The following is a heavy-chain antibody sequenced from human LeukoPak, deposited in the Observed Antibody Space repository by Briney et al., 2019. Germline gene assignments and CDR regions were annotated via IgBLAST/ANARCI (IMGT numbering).Heavy chain of an antibody. V-gene: IGHV1-2*02. Sequence: ASVKVSCKPSGYTFTGYYMHWVRQAPGQGLEWMGWINPNSGGTNYAQKFQGRVTMTRDTSISTAYMELSRLRSDDTAVYYCAREAAAGTGFDYWGQGTLVTVSS. CDR2: INPNSGGT. D-gene: IGHD6-13*01. CDR3: AREAAAGTGFDY. CDR1: GYTFTGYY. J-gene: IGHJ4*02.